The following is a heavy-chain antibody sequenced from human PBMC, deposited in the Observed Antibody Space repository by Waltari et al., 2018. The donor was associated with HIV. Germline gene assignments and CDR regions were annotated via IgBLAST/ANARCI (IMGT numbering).Heavy chain of an antibody. CDR3: ARDRYYYARTGSPDY. CDR1: GGSITSSSYY. Sequence: QLQLQASGPGLVKPSETLSLTCPVSGGSITSSSYYWGWIRQPPGKGLEWIGNIYYSGSAYYNSSLKSRVTISVDMSKNQFSLKLNSVTAADTAVYYCARDRYYYARTGSPDYWGQGTLVTVSS. CDR2: IYYSGSA. D-gene: IGHD3-22*01. V-gene: IGHV4-39*02. J-gene: IGHJ4*02.